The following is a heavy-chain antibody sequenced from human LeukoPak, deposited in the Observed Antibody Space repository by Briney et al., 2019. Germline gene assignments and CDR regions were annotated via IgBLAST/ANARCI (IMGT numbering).Heavy chain of an antibody. V-gene: IGHV3-48*03. D-gene: IGHD2-15*01. CDR1: GFTFSSYE. CDR2: ISSSGSTI. Sequence: GGSLRLSCAASGFTFSSYEMNWVRQAPGKGLEWVSYISSSGSTIYYADSVKGRFTISRDNAKNSLYLQMNSLGAEDTAVYYCARSSLEAIVVVVAATGWFDPWGQGTLVTVSS. J-gene: IGHJ5*02. CDR3: ARSSLEAIVVVVAATGWFDP.